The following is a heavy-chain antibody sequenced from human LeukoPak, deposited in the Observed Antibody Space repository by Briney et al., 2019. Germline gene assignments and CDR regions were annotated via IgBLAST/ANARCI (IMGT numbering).Heavy chain of an antibody. CDR3: AGGDYPLTY. CDR2: IYYSGST. Sequence: SETLSLTCTVSGGYISSYYCSWLRQPPGKGLEWIGYIYYSGSTNYNPSLKSRVTISVDTSKNQFSLKLSSVTAADTAVYFCAGGDYPLTYWGQGSLVTVSS. CDR1: GGYISSYY. J-gene: IGHJ4*02. D-gene: IGHD4-17*01. V-gene: IGHV4-59*08.